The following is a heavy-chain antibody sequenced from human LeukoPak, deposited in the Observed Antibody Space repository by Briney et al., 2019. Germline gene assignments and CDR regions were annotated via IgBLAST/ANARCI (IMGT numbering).Heavy chain of an antibody. J-gene: IGHJ4*02. CDR3: ARGEAYGGNVALDY. CDR1: GFTFDDYG. CDR2: ISSSGSTI. V-gene: IGHV3-11*04. D-gene: IGHD4-23*01. Sequence: GGSLRLSCAASGFTFDDYGMSWVRQAPGKGLEWVSYISSSGSTIYYADSVKGRFTISRDNAKNSLYLQMNSLRAEDTAVYYCARGEAYGGNVALDYWGQGTLVTVSS.